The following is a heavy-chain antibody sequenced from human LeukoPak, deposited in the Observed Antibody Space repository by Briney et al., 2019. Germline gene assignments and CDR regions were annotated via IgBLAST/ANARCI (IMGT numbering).Heavy chain of an antibody. CDR1: GFTFSTYW. Sequence: GGSLRLSCAASGFTFSTYWIHWVRQAPGKGLVWVSRINSDGSSTSYADSVKGRFTISRDNAKNTLYLQMNSLRAEDTAMYYCARAQRNHYDSEGDRFDVWGQGTMVTVSS. J-gene: IGHJ3*01. D-gene: IGHD3-22*01. CDR2: INSDGSST. CDR3: ARAQRNHYDSEGDRFDV. V-gene: IGHV3-74*01.